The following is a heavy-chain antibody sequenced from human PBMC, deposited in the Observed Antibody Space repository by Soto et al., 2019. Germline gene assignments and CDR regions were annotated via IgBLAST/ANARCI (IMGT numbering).Heavy chain of an antibody. V-gene: IGHV4-59*01. CDR2: IYYSGST. CDR1: GGFISSYY. D-gene: IGHD2-2*01. J-gene: IGHJ6*02. Sequence: SETLSLTCTVSGGFISSYYWSWIRQPPGKGLEWIGYIYYSGSTNYNPSLKSRVTISVDTSKNQFSLKLSSVTAADTAVYYCARSDLGYCISTSCYYYYGMDVWGQGTTVTVSS. CDR3: ARSDLGYCISTSCYYYYGMDV.